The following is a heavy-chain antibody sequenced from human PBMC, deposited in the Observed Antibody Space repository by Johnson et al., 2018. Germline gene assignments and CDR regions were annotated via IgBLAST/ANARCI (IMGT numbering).Heavy chain of an antibody. Sequence: QVQLVESGGGLVKXGGSLRLSCAASGFTFSSYGMHWVRQAPGKGLEWVAVIWYDGSNKYYADSVKGRFTISSDNSKNTLYLQINSLRDEDTAVDYCSSADYGDYSGYFQHWGQGTLVTVSS. J-gene: IGHJ1*01. CDR1: GFTFSSYG. V-gene: IGHV3-33*08. CDR3: SSADYGDYSGYFQH. D-gene: IGHD4-17*01. CDR2: IWYDGSNK.